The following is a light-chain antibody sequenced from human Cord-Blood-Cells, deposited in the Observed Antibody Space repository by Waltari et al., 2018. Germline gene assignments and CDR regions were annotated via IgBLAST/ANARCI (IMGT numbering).Light chain of an antibody. V-gene: IGLV3-21*04. CDR2: YDS. Sequence: SYVLTQPPSVSVAPGKTARITCGGNNIGSKSVHWYQQKPGQAPVLGIYYDSDRPSGIPERFSGSNSGNTATLTISRVEAVDEADYYCQVWDSSSDHNYVFGTGTKVTAL. CDR1: NIGSKS. J-gene: IGLJ1*01. CDR3: QVWDSSSDHNYV.